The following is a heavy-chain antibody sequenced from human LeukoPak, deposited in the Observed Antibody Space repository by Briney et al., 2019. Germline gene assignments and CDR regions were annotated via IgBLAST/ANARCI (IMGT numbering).Heavy chain of an antibody. D-gene: IGHD3-22*01. V-gene: IGHV4-38-2*02. CDR2: IYHSGST. CDR3: ARDHAMIVVVKTWFDP. CDR1: GYSISSGYY. Sequence: KPSETLSLTCAVSGYSISSGYYWGWIRQLPGKALEWIGSIYHSGSTYSNPSLKSRVTISVDTSKNQFSLKLSSVTAADTAVYYCARDHAMIVVVKTWFDPWGQGTLVTVSS. J-gene: IGHJ5*02.